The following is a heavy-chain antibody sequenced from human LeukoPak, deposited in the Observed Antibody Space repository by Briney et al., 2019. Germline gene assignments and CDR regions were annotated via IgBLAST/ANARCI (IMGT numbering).Heavy chain of an antibody. CDR3: ATIAVAGYHFDN. V-gene: IGHV3-7*01. Sequence: GGSLRLSCAASGFTFRSYWMSWVRQAPGEGLEWVANIKQDGSETYYVDSVKGRFTISRDNAKNSLYLRMNSLRAEDTAVYYCATIAVAGYHFDNWGQGTLVTVSS. CDR2: IKQDGSET. D-gene: IGHD6-19*01. J-gene: IGHJ4*02. CDR1: GFTFRSYW.